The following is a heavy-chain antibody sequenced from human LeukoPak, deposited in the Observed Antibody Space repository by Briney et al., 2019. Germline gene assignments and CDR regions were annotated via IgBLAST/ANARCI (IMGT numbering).Heavy chain of an antibody. V-gene: IGHV4-39*01. CDR2: IYYSGST. CDR3: AGTYYYDSSGYYHDY. CDR1: GGSISSSSYY. Sequence: SETLSLTCTVSGGSISSSSYYWGWIRRPPGKGLEWIGSIYYSGSTYYNPSLKSRVTISVDTSKNQFSLKLSSVTAADTAVYYCAGTYYYDSSGYYHDYWGQGTLVTVSS. D-gene: IGHD3-22*01. J-gene: IGHJ4*02.